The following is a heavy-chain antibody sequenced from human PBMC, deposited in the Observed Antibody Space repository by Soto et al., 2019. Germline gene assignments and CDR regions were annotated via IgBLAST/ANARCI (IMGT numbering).Heavy chain of an antibody. CDR3: ASVRGGYYYAMDV. V-gene: IGHV4-4*02. J-gene: IGHJ6*02. D-gene: IGHD3-10*02. CDR2: IYHSGST. CDR1: GGSISSSNW. Sequence: QVQLQESGPGLVKPSGTLSLTCAVSGGSISSSNWWSWVRQPPGKGLEWIGEIYHSGSTNYNPSLKRRVTISVDKSKNQFALKLRAVTAADTAVYYCASVRGGYYYAMDVWGQGNTVTVSS.